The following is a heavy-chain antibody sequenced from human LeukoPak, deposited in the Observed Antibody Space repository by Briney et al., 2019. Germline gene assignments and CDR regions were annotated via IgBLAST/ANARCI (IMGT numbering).Heavy chain of an antibody. D-gene: IGHD5-12*01. CDR1: GGSISSSSYY. Sequence: KPSETLSLTCTVSGGSISSSSYYWGWIRQPPGKGLEWIGYIYYSGSTNYNPSLKSRVTISVDTSKNQFSLKLSSVTAADTAVYYCGGGHDWDDYWGQGTLVTVSS. V-gene: IGHV4-61*05. J-gene: IGHJ4*02. CDR3: GGGHDWDDY. CDR2: IYYSGST.